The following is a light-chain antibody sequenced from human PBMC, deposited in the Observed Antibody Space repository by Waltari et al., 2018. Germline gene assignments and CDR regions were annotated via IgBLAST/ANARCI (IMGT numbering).Light chain of an antibody. CDR1: SSDAAGYDA. CDR2: DVN. V-gene: IGLV2-14*03. J-gene: IGLJ2*01. CDR3: SSYTTSSTLV. Sequence: QSALTPPASVSGSPGQSITISCTGTSSDAAGYDAFSWYQQHPGRAPKPMISDVNSRPSGVSNRFSGSKSGNTASLTISGLQTEDEADYSCSSYTTSSTLVFGGGTQLTVL.